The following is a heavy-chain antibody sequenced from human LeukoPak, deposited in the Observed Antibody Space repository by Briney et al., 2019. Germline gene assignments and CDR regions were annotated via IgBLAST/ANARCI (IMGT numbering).Heavy chain of an antibody. V-gene: IGHV3-13*01. CDR2: IGTAGGT. Sequence: PGGSLRLSCAASGFTFSNYDMHWVRQTTGKGLEWVSGIGTAGGTHYSGSVKGRFTISRENAQNSLFLQMNSLTAGDTAVYYCARELLSSGFWYFDLWGRGTLVSVSS. J-gene: IGHJ2*01. D-gene: IGHD3-10*01. CDR1: GFTFSNYD. CDR3: ARELLSSGFWYFDL.